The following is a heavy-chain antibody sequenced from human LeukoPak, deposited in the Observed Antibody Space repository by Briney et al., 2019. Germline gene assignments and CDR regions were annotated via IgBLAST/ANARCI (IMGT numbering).Heavy chain of an antibody. D-gene: IGHD3-16*01. CDR2: IYSGGST. V-gene: IGHV3-53*01. CDR3: AREEGGMGFDY. Sequence: PGGSLRLSCAASGFTFSSYAMSWVRQAPGKGLEWVSVIYSGGSTYYADSVKGRFTISRDNSKNTLYLQMNSLRAEDTAVYYCAREEGGMGFDYWGQGTLVTVSS. CDR1: GFTFSSYA. J-gene: IGHJ4*02.